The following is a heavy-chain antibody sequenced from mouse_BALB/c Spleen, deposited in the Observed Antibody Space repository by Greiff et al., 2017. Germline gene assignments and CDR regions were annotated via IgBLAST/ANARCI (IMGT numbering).Heavy chain of an antibody. CDR2: ILPGSGST. Sequence: QVQLQQSGAELMKPGASVKISCKATGYTFSSYWIEWVKQRPGHGLEWIGEILPGSGSTNYNEKFKGKATFTADTSSNTAYMQLSSLTSEDSAVYYCARLYYRYDVPYFDVWGAGTTVTVSS. CDR3: ARLYYRYDVPYFDV. D-gene: IGHD2-14*01. V-gene: IGHV1-9*01. CDR1: GYTFSSYW. J-gene: IGHJ1*01.